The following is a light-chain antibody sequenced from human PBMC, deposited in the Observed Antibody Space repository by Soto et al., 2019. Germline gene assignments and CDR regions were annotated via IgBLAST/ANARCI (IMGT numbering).Light chain of an antibody. V-gene: IGKV1-9*01. J-gene: IGKJ2*01. CDR2: GAS. Sequence: DIQLTQSPSFLSASVGDRVTITCRASQGISSYLAWYQQKPGKAPKLLIYGASTLRSEVPSRFSGSGSGTDFTLTISSLQPEDFGTFYCQQLNSDWYTFGQGTKLEIK. CDR1: QGISSY. CDR3: QQLNSDWYT.